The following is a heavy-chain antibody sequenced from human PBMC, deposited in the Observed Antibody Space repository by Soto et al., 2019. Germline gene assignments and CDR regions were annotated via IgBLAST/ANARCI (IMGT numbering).Heavy chain of an antibody. CDR3: ATSRASIAVATETEYYFDY. D-gene: IGHD6-19*01. CDR1: GYTFTGYY. CDR2: INPNSGGT. J-gene: IGHJ4*02. Sequence: ASVKVSCKASGYTFTGYYMHWGRRAPGQGLEWMGWINPNSGGTKYAQKFQGWVTMTRDTSISTAYMDLSRLTSDDTAVYYCATSRASIAVATETEYYFDYWGQGTLVTVSS. V-gene: IGHV1-2*04.